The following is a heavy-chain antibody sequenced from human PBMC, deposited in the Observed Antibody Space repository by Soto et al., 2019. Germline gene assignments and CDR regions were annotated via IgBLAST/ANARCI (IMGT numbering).Heavy chain of an antibody. D-gene: IGHD2-8*01. V-gene: IGHV4-4*02. CDR1: GGSISSSNW. Sequence: SETLSLTCAVSGGSISSSNWWSWVRQPPGKGLEWIGEIYHSGSTNYNPSLKSRVTISVDKSKNQFSLKLSSVTAADTAVYYCARDRESGYCTNGVCPFDPWGQGTLVTVSS. CDR3: ARDRESGYCTNGVCPFDP. CDR2: IYHSGST. J-gene: IGHJ5*02.